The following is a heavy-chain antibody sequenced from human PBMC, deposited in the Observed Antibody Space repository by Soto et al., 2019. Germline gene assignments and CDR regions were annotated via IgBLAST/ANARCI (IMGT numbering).Heavy chain of an antibody. D-gene: IGHD1-20*01. CDR2: ISGDGGTI. J-gene: IGHJ5*02. V-gene: IGHV3-74*01. CDR3: ARTYVSGIAGFAP. CDR1: GFALSSVF. Sequence: CCADNGFALSSVFMHCVRQVPGEGLEWVSRISGDGGTISYADSVKGRFTISRDNAKNTLYLQMNSLRDEDTAVYYCARTYVSGIAGFAPWGQGTLVPVSS.